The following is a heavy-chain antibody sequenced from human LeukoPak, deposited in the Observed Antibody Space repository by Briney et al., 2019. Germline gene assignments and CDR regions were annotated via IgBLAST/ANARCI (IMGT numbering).Heavy chain of an antibody. CDR1: GFTFSSYA. D-gene: IGHD5-12*01. Sequence: GGSLRLSCAASGFTFSSYAMSWVRQAPGKGLEWVSAISGSGGSTYYADSVKGRFTISRDNSKNTLYLQMNSLRAEDTAVYYCAKGLNLGGYDLSEAFDIWGQGTMVTVSS. J-gene: IGHJ3*02. V-gene: IGHV3-23*01. CDR2: ISGSGGST. CDR3: AKGLNLGGYDLSEAFDI.